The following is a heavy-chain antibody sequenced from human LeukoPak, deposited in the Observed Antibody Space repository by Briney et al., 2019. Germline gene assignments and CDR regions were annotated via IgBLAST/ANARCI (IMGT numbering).Heavy chain of an antibody. V-gene: IGHV4-39*01. D-gene: IGHD2-8*02. Sequence: PSETLSPTCSVSGASISTTNYYWGWVRQSPGKGLEWIGTIYNTGNTYFNPSLQSRVSISVDTSTNQFTLKLDSMTAADTAVYYCARQPSLRVDYYYGMDVWGQGTTVIVSS. J-gene: IGHJ6*02. CDR3: ARQPSLRVDYYYGMDV. CDR1: GASISTTNYY. CDR2: IYNTGNT.